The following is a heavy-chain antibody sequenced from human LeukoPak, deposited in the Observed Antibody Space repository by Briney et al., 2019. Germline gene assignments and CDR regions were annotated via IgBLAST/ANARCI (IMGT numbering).Heavy chain of an antibody. D-gene: IGHD6-19*01. CDR2: INWSSGSI. Sequence: GGSLRLSCVASGFTFDDYAMHWVRQAPGKGLERVSGINWSSGSIAYADSVKGRFTISRDNAKNSLHLEMNSLRAEDTAVYYCAREIVSAVAGNFDYWGQGTLVTVSS. V-gene: IGHV3-9*01. CDR1: GFTFDDYA. CDR3: AREIVSAVAGNFDY. J-gene: IGHJ4*02.